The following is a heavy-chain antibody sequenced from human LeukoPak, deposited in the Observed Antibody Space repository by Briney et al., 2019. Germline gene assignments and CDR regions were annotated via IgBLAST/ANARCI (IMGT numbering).Heavy chain of an antibody. J-gene: IGHJ6*03. CDR1: GGSISSGSYY. CDR2: IYTSGST. CDR3: ATSRQTSYYYYMDV. V-gene: IGHV4-61*02. Sequence: PSQTLSLTCTVSGGSISSGSYYWSWIRQPAGKGLEWIGRIYTSGSTNYNPSLKSRVTISVDTSKNQFSLKLSSVTAADTAVYYCATSRQTSYYYYMDVWGKGTTVTISS.